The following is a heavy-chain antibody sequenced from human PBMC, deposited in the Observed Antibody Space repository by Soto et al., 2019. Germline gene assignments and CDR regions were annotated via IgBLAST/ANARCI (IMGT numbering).Heavy chain of an antibody. CDR2: IYSDGST. V-gene: IGHV3-66*01. D-gene: IGHD3-10*01. CDR3: TRDRVLPDY. J-gene: IGHJ4*02. CDR1: GFTVSSSY. Sequence: GGSLRLSCVASGFTVSSSYMSWVRQAPGKGLEWVSIIYSDGSTYYAASMRGRFTISRDDSNSIAYLQMNSLRAEDTAMYYCTRDRVLPDYWSQGTLVTVSS.